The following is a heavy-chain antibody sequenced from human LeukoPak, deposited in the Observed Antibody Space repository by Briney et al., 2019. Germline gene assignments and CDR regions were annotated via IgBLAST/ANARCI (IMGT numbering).Heavy chain of an antibody. V-gene: IGHV4-39*01. CDR3: ARRRYSYGYYFDY. CDR1: GGSISSSSYY. J-gene: IGHJ4*02. Sequence: PSETLSLTCTVSGGSISSSSYYWGWIRQPPGKGLEWIGSIYYSGSTYYNPSLKSRVTISVDTSKNQFSLKLSSVTAADTAVYYCARRRYSYGYYFDYWGQGTLVTVSS. D-gene: IGHD5-18*01. CDR2: IYYSGST.